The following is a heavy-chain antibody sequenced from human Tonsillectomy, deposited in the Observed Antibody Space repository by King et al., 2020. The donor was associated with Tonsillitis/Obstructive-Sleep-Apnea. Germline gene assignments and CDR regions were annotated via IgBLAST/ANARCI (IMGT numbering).Heavy chain of an antibody. V-gene: IGHV3-30*18. Sequence: VQLVESGGGVVQPGRSLRLSCAASGFTFSSYGMHWVRQAPGKGLEWVAVISYDGSNKYYADSVKGRFTISRDNSKNTLYLQMNSLRAEDTAVYYCAKDRGVAGRAGPFDYWGQGTLVTVSS. D-gene: IGHD6-19*01. CDR3: AKDRGVAGRAGPFDY. CDR2: ISYDGSNK. J-gene: IGHJ4*02. CDR1: GFTFSSYG.